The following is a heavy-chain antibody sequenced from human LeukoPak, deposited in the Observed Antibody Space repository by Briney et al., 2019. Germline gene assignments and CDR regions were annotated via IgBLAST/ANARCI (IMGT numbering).Heavy chain of an antibody. D-gene: IGHD3-22*01. CDR3: ASSSGGFNWFDP. Sequence: PGGPLRLSCAASGFTFSRYWMHWVRQAPGKGLVWVSRINRDGSSTNYADSVKGRFTISRANAKNTLYLQMNSLRVEDTAVYYCASSSGGFNWFDPWGQGTLVTVSS. V-gene: IGHV3-74*01. CDR1: GFTFSRYW. CDR2: INRDGSST. J-gene: IGHJ5*02.